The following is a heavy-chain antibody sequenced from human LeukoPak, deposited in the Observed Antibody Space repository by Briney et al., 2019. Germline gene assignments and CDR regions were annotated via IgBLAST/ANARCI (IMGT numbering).Heavy chain of an antibody. CDR3: ASSVYGGNSG. Sequence: SETLSLTCTVSGGSISSSSYYWGWIRQPPGKGLEWIGEINHSGSTNYNPSLKSRVTISVDTSKNQFSLKLSSVTAADTAVYYCASSVYGGNSGWGQGTLVTVSS. J-gene: IGHJ4*02. CDR2: INHSGST. D-gene: IGHD4-23*01. CDR1: GGSISSSSYY. V-gene: IGHV4-39*07.